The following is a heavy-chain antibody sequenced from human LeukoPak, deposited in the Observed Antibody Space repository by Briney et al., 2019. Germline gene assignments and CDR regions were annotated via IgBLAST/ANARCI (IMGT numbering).Heavy chain of an antibody. CDR3: AKDRAPTAMVLPRYYYYGMDV. V-gene: IGHV3-30*18. CDR2: ISYDGSNK. J-gene: IGHJ6*02. Sequence: PGGSLRLSCAASGFTFSSYGMHWVRQAPGKGLEWVAVISYDGSNKYHADSVKGRFTISRDNSKNTLYLQMNSLRAEDTAVYYCAKDRAPTAMVLPRYYYYGMDVWGQGTTVTVSS. CDR1: GFTFSSYG. D-gene: IGHD5-18*01.